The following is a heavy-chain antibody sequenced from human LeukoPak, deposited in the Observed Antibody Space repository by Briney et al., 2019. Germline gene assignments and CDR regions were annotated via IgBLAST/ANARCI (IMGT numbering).Heavy chain of an antibody. Sequence: ASVKVSCKASGYTFTSYGISWVRQAPGQGLEWMGWVSVYNGNTNYAQKLRGRVTMTTDTSTSTAYMELRSLRSDDTSVYYCERDPDGARDFDYWGQGTLVTVSS. V-gene: IGHV1-18*01. CDR1: GYTFTSYG. J-gene: IGHJ4*02. CDR3: ERDPDGARDFDY. D-gene: IGHD4/OR15-4a*01. CDR2: VSVYNGNT.